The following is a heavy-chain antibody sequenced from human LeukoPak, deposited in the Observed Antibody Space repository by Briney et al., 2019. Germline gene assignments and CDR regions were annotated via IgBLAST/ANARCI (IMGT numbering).Heavy chain of an antibody. D-gene: IGHD3-22*01. Sequence: SETLSLTCTVSVGSNSSYYWSWIRQPAGKGLEWIGRIYTSGSTNYNPSLKSRVTMSVDTSKNQFSLKLSSVTAADTAVYYCARDSYYYDSSGYYRFDYWGQGTLVTVSS. V-gene: IGHV4-4*07. CDR1: VGSNSSYY. J-gene: IGHJ4*02. CDR2: IYTSGST. CDR3: ARDSYYYDSSGYYRFDY.